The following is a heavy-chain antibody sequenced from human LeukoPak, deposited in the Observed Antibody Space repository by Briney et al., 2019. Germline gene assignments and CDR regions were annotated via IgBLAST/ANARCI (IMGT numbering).Heavy chain of an antibody. Sequence: PSQTLSLTCTVSGGSISSGSYYWSWIRQPAGKGLEWIGRIYTSGSTNYNPSLKSRVTISVDTSKNQFSLKLSSVTAADTAVYYCAREFVGATVPFDYWGQGTLVTVSS. CDR3: AREFVGATVPFDY. CDR2: IYTSGST. V-gene: IGHV4-61*02. D-gene: IGHD1-26*01. J-gene: IGHJ4*02. CDR1: GGSISSGSYY.